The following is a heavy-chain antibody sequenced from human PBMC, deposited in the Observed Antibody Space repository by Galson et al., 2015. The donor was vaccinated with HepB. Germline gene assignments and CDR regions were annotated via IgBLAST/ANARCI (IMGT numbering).Heavy chain of an antibody. CDR1: GGSISSGSYY. J-gene: IGHJ4*02. V-gene: IGHV4-61*02. CDR2: IYTSGST. Sequence: TLSLTCTVSGGSISSGSYYWSWIRQPAGKGLEWIGRIYTSGSTNYNPSLKSRVTMSVDTSKNQFSLKLSSVTAADTAVYYCARGPFGVTIFGVGHFDYWGQGTLVTVSS. CDR3: ARGPFGVTIFGVGHFDY. D-gene: IGHD3-3*01.